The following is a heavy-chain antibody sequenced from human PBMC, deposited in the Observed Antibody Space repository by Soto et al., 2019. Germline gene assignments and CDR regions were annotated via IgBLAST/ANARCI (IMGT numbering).Heavy chain of an antibody. CDR1: GYTFTSYG. J-gene: IGHJ6*02. Sequence: QVQLVQSGAEVKKPGASVKVSCKASGYTFTSYGISWVRQAPAQGLEWMGWISAYNRNTNYAQKLQVRVSMTTDTSTSTAYMELRSLRSDETAVYYCAAGRGAITIFGVVRMDVWGQGTTVTVSS. V-gene: IGHV1-18*04. CDR3: AAGRGAITIFGVVRMDV. D-gene: IGHD3-3*01. CDR2: ISAYNRNT.